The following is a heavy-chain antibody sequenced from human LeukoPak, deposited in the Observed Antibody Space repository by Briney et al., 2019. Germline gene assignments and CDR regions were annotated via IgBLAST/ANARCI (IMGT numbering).Heavy chain of an antibody. V-gene: IGHV3-23*01. D-gene: IGHD6-25*01. CDR2: ISGSGGST. J-gene: IGHJ5*02. CDR1: GFTFSSYA. Sequence: GGSLRLSCAASGFTFSSYAMSWVRHAPGKGLEWVSAISGSGGSTYYADSVKGRFTISRDNSKNTLYLQMNSLRAEDTAVYYCAKGSESSVSWRDWFDPWGQGTLVTVSS. CDR3: AKGSESSVSWRDWFDP.